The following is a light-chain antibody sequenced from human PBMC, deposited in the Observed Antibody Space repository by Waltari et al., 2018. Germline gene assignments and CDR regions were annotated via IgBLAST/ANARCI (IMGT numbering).Light chain of an antibody. CDR3: QQFHSLLT. CDR1: QDINNY. J-gene: IGKJ4*01. V-gene: IGKV1-33*01. CDR2: DAS. Sequence: DIQMTQSPSSLSASVGDSVTITCQASQDINNYLNWYQQKPEKAPKLLIYDASNLETVVPSRFSGSGSGTTFTFTISSLQPEDIATYYCQQFHSLLTFGGGTKVEIK.